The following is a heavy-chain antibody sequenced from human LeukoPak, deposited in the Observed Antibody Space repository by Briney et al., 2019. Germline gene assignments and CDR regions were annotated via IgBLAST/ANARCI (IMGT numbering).Heavy chain of an antibody. V-gene: IGHV3-7*01. CDR3: VTAYDFWSGPDY. D-gene: IGHD3-3*01. CDR2: IKQDGSEK. J-gene: IGHJ4*02. Sequence: GRSLRLSCAASGFTFSSYWMSWVRQAPGKGLEWVANIKQDGSEKYYVDSVKGRFTISRDNAKNSLYLQMNSLRAEDTAVYYCVTAYDFWSGPDYWGQGTLVTVSS. CDR1: GFTFSSYW.